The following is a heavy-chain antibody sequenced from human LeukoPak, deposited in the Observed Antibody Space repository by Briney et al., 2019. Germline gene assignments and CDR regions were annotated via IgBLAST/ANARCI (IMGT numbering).Heavy chain of an antibody. CDR1: GGSFSGYY. V-gene: IGHV4-34*01. J-gene: IGHJ4*02. CDR3: ARGGSDSSSWYTILYYFGY. D-gene: IGHD6-13*01. CDR2: INHSGST. Sequence: PSETLSLTCAVYGGSFSGYYWSWIRQPPGKGLEWIGEINHSGSTNYNPSLKSRVTISVDTSKNQFSLKLSSVTAADTAVYYCARGGSDSSSWYTILYYFGYWGQGTLVTVSS.